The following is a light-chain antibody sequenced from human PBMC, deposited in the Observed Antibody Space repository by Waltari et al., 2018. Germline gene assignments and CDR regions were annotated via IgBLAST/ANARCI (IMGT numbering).Light chain of an antibody. CDR2: KDT. CDR3: QSADKTGSHVV. V-gene: IGLV3-25*03. J-gene: IGLJ2*01. Sequence: SFVLTQPPSLSVSPGQTAKITCSADVLPTQFAYWYLQKPGQAPLLLIHKDTPRPSWVPERFSGSNSGTTVTLTISGVQAEDEADYYCQSADKTGSHVVFGGGTKLTVL. CDR1: VLPTQF.